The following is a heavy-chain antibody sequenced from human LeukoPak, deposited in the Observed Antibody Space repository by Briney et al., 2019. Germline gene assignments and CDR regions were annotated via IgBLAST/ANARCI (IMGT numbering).Heavy chain of an antibody. CDR2: INHVGAT. CDR3: ARLPYGSGAWLQREGRDV. Sequence: GSLRLSCVASGFTFRSYCMSWIRQPPEKGLEWIGEINHVGATNYNPSLKSRVTISVDTSKKQFSLNLTSVTAADTAVYYCARLPYGSGAWLQREGRDVWGKGTTVTISS. CDR1: GFTFRSYC. V-gene: IGHV4-34*01. J-gene: IGHJ6*04. D-gene: IGHD3-10*01.